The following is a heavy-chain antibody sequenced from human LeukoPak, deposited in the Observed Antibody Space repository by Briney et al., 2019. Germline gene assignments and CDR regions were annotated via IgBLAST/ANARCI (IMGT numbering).Heavy chain of an antibody. D-gene: IGHD1-26*01. CDR2: IYYSGIT. CDR1: GGSISSFY. CDR3: AIVVGGVGDAFDI. Sequence: SETLSLTCTVSGGSISSFYWSWIRQPPGEGLEWIGYIYYSGITNYNPSLTSRVTISVDTSKNQFSLNLSSVTAADTAVYVCAIVVGGVGDAFDIWGQGTMVTVSS. V-gene: IGHV4-59*01. J-gene: IGHJ3*02.